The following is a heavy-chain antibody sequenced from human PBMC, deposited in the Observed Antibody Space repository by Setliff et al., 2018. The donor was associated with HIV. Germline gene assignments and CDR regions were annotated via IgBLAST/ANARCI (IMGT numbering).Heavy chain of an antibody. J-gene: IGHJ4*02. V-gene: IGHV1-2*02. Sequence: ASVKVSCKASGYSFTGYYMHWVRQAPRQGIEWLGWINPSSGGSVSAQKFQGRVSMTRDTSITTAYLELSDLRSDDTAVYYCASGGDSPLVKGYYFLYWGQGTLVTVSS. CDR2: INPSSGGS. CDR3: ASGGDSPLVKGYYFLY. D-gene: IGHD5-18*01. CDR1: GYSFTGYY.